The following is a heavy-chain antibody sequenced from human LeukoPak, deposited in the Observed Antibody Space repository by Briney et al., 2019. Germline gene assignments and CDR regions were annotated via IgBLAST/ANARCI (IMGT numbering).Heavy chain of an antibody. CDR2: ISGSGGST. CDR1: GFTFSSYA. Sequence: GGSLRLSCAASGFTFSSYAMSWVRQAPGKGPEWVSAISGSGGSTYYADSVKGRFTISRDNSKNTLYLQMNSLRAEDTAVYYCAKDEDDYGDYGYFDYWGQGTLVTVSS. CDR3: AKDEDDYGDYGYFDY. V-gene: IGHV3-23*01. D-gene: IGHD4-17*01. J-gene: IGHJ4*02.